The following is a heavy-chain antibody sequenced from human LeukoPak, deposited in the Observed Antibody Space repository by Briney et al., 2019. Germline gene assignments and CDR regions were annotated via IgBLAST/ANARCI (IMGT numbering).Heavy chain of an antibody. J-gene: IGHJ4*02. CDR2: NYSGGSDT. D-gene: IGHD3-10*01. CDR3: ARLAPMGRGLISPPIDY. CDR1: GSSFTSGW. V-gene: IGHV5-51*01. Sequence: GAPLQICCKGAGSSFTSGWNGWGRPLPRERLEGGGINYSGGSDTNYNPSLQSQVTISADKSISPAYLQWSSLKASDTAMYYCARLAPMGRGLISPPIDYWGQGTLVTVSS.